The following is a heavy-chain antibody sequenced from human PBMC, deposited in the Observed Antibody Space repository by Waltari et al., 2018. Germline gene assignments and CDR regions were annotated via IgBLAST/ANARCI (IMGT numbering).Heavy chain of an antibody. CDR1: GGTFTDFG. D-gene: IGHD1-1*01. Sequence: QVQLVQSGAEVKKPGSSVKVSCETSGGTFTDFGISWVRQAPGQGLEWMGAIIPMLDKTDYAQKFQGRVITADESTDTAYMELRSLRAEDTAVYYCTEVGTTGSWGQGTLVTVSS. J-gene: IGHJ5*02. V-gene: IGHV1-69*11. CDR3: TEVGTTGS. CDR2: IIPMLDKT.